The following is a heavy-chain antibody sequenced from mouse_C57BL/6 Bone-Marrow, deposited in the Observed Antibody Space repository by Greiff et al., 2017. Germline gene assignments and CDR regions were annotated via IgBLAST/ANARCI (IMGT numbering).Heavy chain of an antibody. Sequence: QVQLQQPGAELVKPGASVKLSCKASGYTFTSYWMQWVKQRPGQGLEWIGEIDPSDSYTNYNQKFKGKATLTVDTSSSTAYMQLSSLTSEDSAVYYCASPTAQATWACFAYWGQGTLVTVSA. CDR3: ASPTAQATWACFAY. D-gene: IGHD3-2*02. J-gene: IGHJ3*01. CDR2: IDPSDSYT. CDR1: GYTFTSYW. V-gene: IGHV1-50*01.